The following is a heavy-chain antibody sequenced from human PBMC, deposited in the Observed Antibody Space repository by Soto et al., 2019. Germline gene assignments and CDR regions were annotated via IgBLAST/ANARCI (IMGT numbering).Heavy chain of an antibody. CDR2: IYYSGST. V-gene: IGHV4-30-4*01. CDR3: ARVVASSGFYFDY. D-gene: IGHD3-22*01. Sequence: QVQLQESGPGLVKPSQTLSLTCTVSGGSIRSCDYYCSWIRHPPGKGQGWIGYIYYSGSTYYNPSIQSRVTLSVDTAKNHLSLQLCSVNSADTAVYYCARVVASSGFYFDYWGQGTLVTVSS. CDR1: GGSIRSCDYY. J-gene: IGHJ4*02.